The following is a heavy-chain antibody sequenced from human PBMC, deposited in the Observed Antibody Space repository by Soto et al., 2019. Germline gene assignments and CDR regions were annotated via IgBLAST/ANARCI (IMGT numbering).Heavy chain of an antibody. CDR3: AREPKKDYDSSARKWCFDT. D-gene: IGHD3-22*01. V-gene: IGHV4-30-4*01. J-gene: IGHJ4*02. CDR1: GDAISSPHYY. CDR2: IYYTGNN. Sequence: SETLTLTCTVPGDAISSPHYYWTWIRPPQGKGLEWVGYIYYTGNNFYHPALNSRVAMSVDPSTTQFSLKLASVPDVDTVVYFCAREPKKDYDSSARKWCFDTWGPGTLVTVSS.